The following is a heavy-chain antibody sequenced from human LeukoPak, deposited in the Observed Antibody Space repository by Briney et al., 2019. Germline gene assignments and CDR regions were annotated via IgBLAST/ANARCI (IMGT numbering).Heavy chain of an antibody. CDR2: IKSKTDGGTT. V-gene: IGHV3-15*01. CDR3: TTDRVPAANFYYYYMDV. J-gene: IGHJ6*03. D-gene: IGHD2-2*01. CDR1: GFTFSNAW. Sequence: PEGSLRLSCAASGFTFSNAWRSWVRQAPGKGLEWIGRIKSKTDGGTTDYAAPVKGRFAISRDASKTTLSLQMNSLKTEDTAVYYCTTDRVPAANFYYYYMDVWGKGTTVTVSS.